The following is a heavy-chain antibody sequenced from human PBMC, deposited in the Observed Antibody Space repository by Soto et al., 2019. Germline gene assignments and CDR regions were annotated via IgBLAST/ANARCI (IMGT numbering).Heavy chain of an antibody. CDR1: GFTFSSYW. V-gene: IGHV3-7*01. CDR3: ARDPLTGTEGDDAFDI. Sequence: PGGSLRLSCAASGFTFSSYWMSWVRQDTGKGLEWVANIKQDGSEKYYVDSVKGRFTISRDNAKNSLYLQMNSLRAEDTAVYYCARDPLTGTEGDDAFDIWGQGTMVTVSS. CDR2: IKQDGSEK. J-gene: IGHJ3*02. D-gene: IGHD1-20*01.